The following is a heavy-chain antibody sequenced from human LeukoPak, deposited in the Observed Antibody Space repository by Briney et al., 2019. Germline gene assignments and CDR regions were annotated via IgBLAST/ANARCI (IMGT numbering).Heavy chain of an antibody. J-gene: IGHJ4*02. CDR3: AKDLSKWGSGGFDY. CDR1: GFTFSSYG. V-gene: IGHV3-30*02. D-gene: IGHD1-26*01. Sequence: PGGSLRLSCAASGFTFSSYGMHWVRQAPGKGLEWVAFIRYDGSNEYYGDSVKGRFTISRDNSKNTLYLQMNSLRAEDTAVYYCAKDLSKWGSGGFDYWGQGTLVTASS. CDR2: IRYDGSNE.